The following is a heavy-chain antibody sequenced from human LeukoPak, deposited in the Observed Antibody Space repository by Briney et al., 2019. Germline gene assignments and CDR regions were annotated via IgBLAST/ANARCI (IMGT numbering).Heavy chain of an antibody. CDR3: ARTNHRYCSGGSCNSEDWFDP. CDR1: GFTFSSYE. CDR2: ISSSGSTI. D-gene: IGHD2-15*01. V-gene: IGHV3-48*03. Sequence: GGALRLSCAASGFTFSSYEMNWVRQAPGTGLEWVSYISSSGSTIYYADSVKGRFTISRDNAKNSLYLQMNSRRAEDTAVYYCARTNHRYCSGGSCNSEDWFDPWGQGTLVTVSS. J-gene: IGHJ5*02.